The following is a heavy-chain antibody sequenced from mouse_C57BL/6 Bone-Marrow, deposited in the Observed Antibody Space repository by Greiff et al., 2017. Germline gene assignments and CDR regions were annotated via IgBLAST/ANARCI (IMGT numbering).Heavy chain of an antibody. V-gene: IGHV1-50*01. CDR2: IDPSDSYT. CDR3: ARGITTRYAMDY. D-gene: IGHD2-4*01. J-gene: IGHJ4*01. Sequence: QVQLQQPGAELVKPGASVKLSCKASGYTFTSYWMQWVKQRPGQGLEWIGEIDPSDSYTNYNQKFKGKATLTVDTSSSTAYMQLSSLTSEDSAVYYCARGITTRYAMDYWGQGTSVTVSS. CDR1: GYTFTSYW.